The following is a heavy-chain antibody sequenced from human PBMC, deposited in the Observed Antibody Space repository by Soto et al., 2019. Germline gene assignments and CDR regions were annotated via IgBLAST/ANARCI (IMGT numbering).Heavy chain of an antibody. D-gene: IGHD3-9*01. CDR1: GGSFSGYD. V-gene: IGHV4-34*01. CDR3: ARGDVLTGYVY. Sequence: SETLSLTCGVYGGSFSGYDWSWIRQPPGKGLEWIGEINHRGGTKYNPSIKSRVTISVDTSKNQFSLKLSSVTAADTAVYFCARGDVLTGYVYWGQGTLVTVSS. J-gene: IGHJ4*02. CDR2: INHRGGT.